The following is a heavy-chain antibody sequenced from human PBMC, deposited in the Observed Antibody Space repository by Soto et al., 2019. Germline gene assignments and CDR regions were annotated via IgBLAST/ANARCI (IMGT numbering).Heavy chain of an antibody. D-gene: IGHD6-19*01. V-gene: IGHV3-23*01. J-gene: IGHJ4*02. CDR1: GFTFSSLA. CDR2: ISGSGGST. CDR3: AKDRKSGSGWYWDY. Sequence: PGGSLRLSCAASGFTFSSLAMSWVRQAPGKGLEWVSGISGSGGSTYYADSVEGRFTISRDNSKNTLYLQMNSLRGEDTAVYYCAKDRKSGSGWYWDYWGQGTLVTVSS.